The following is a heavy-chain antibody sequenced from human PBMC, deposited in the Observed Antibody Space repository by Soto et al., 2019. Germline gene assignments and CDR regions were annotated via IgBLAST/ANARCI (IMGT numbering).Heavy chain of an antibody. CDR1: GGSISSGGYS. D-gene: IGHD3-10*01. CDR3: AREGGGSGKWFDP. V-gene: IGHV4-30-2*01. J-gene: IGHJ5*02. Sequence: QLQLQESGSGLVKPSQTLSLTCAVSGGSISSGGYSWSWIRQPPGKGLEWIGYIYHSGSTYYNPSLKRRVPISVDRAKTQFSLKLSSVTAADTAVYYCAREGGGSGKWFDPWGQGTLVTVSS. CDR2: IYHSGST.